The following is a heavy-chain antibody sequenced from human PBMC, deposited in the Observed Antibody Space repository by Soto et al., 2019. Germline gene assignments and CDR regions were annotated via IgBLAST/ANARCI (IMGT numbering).Heavy chain of an antibody. CDR2: IIPIFGTA. CDR3: ARKGEVAATHYYGMDV. CDR1: GGTFSSYA. J-gene: IGHJ6*02. D-gene: IGHD2-15*01. V-gene: IGHV1-69*13. Sequence: SVKVSCKASGGTFSSYAISWVLQAPGQGLEWMGGIIPIFGTANYAQKFQGRVTITADESTSTAYMELSSLRSEDTAVYYCARKGEVAATHYYGMDVWGQGTTVTVSS.